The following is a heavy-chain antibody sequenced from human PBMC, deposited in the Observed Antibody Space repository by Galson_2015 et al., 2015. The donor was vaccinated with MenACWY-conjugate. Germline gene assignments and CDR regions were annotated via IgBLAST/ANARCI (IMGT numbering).Heavy chain of an antibody. CDR2: IWYDGENE. D-gene: IGHD6-6*01. CDR3: ARGDHSSSPEGYFQH. Sequence: SLRLSCAASGFTFSSYGMHWVRQAPGKGLEWVAFIWYDGENENYKDSVKGRFSISRDNSKKKLYLQMNSLTSEDTALYFCARGDHSSSPEGYFQHWGQGTVVTVSS. V-gene: IGHV3-33*08. J-gene: IGHJ1*01. CDR1: GFTFSSYG.